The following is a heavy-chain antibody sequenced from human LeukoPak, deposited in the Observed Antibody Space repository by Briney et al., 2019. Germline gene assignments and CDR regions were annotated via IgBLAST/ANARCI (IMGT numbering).Heavy chain of an antibody. V-gene: IGHV4-4*07. CDR1: GGSISIYY. Sequence: SETLSLTCTVSGGSISIYYWSWIRQPAGKGLEWIGRIYTSGSTNYNPSLKSRVTMSVDTSKNQFSLKLSSVTAADTAVYYCAREYSSGWYWYFDLWGRGTLVTVSS. J-gene: IGHJ2*01. CDR2: IYTSGST. D-gene: IGHD6-19*01. CDR3: AREYSSGWYWYFDL.